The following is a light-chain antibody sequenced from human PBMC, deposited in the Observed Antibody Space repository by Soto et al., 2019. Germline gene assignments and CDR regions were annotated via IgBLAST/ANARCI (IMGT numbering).Light chain of an antibody. CDR2: TGS. V-gene: IGKV1-12*01. CDR1: QGIKNW. Sequence: DIQMTQSPSYVSASVGDRVTITCRASQGIKNWLAWYQQKPGKAPNLLIYTGSSLQSGVPSRLSGSGSGTDFTLTISSLQPEDFATYYCLQHNSYSWTFGQGTKVDI. CDR3: LQHNSYSWT. J-gene: IGKJ1*01.